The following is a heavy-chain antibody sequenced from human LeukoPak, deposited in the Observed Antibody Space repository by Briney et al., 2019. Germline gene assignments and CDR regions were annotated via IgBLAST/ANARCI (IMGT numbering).Heavy chain of an antibody. CDR3: ARTIAAAATDPGYFDY. CDR1: GGSISSYY. J-gene: IGHJ4*02. V-gene: IGHV4-59*01. Sequence: SETLSLTCTVSGGSISSYYWSWIRQPPGKGLEWIGYIYYSGSTNYNPSLKSRVTISVDTSKNQFSLKLSSVTAADTTVYYCARTIAAAATDPGYFDYWGQGTLVTVSS. CDR2: IYYSGST. D-gene: IGHD6-13*01.